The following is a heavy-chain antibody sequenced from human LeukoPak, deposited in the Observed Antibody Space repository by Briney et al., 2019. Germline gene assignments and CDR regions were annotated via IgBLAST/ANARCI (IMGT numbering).Heavy chain of an antibody. CDR3: ARENRGYCSSTSCYTARGSWFDP. Sequence: SETLSLTCTVSGGSISSYYWSWIRQPAGKGLEWIGRIYTSGSTNYNPSLKSRVTISVDTSKNQFSLKLSSVTAADTAVYYCARENRGYCSSTSCYTARGSWFDPWGQGTLVTVSS. J-gene: IGHJ5*02. CDR2: IYTSGST. V-gene: IGHV4-4*07. CDR1: GGSISSYY. D-gene: IGHD2-2*02.